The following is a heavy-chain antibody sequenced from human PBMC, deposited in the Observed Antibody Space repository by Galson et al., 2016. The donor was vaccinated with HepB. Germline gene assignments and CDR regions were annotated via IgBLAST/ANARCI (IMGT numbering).Heavy chain of an antibody. CDR3: AHRGRTRYFDT. V-gene: IGHV2-5*02. CDR2: IYWDDED. Sequence: PALVKPTQTLTLTCSVSGISVTTFEVGVGWXRQSPGKAPERLAIIYWDDEDRYSPSLKIRLTITRDTSKNQLVLTMINMDPEDTATYYCAHRGRTRYFDTWGQGTLVTVSS. J-gene: IGHJ4*02. CDR1: GISVTTFEVG. D-gene: IGHD1-7*01.